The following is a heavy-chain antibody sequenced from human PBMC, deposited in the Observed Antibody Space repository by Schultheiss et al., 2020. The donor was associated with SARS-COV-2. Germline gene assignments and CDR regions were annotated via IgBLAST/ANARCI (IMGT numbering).Heavy chain of an antibody. CDR3: AAGRYCSGGSCYLDY. Sequence: ASVKVSCKASGYTFTSYGISWVRQAPGQGLEWMGWISAYNGNTNYAQKLQGRVTMTTDTSTSTAYMELRSLRSEDTAVYYCAAGRYCSGGSCYLDYWGQGTLVTVSS. CDR2: ISAYNGNT. D-gene: IGHD2-15*01. CDR1: GYTFTSYG. J-gene: IGHJ4*02. V-gene: IGHV1-18*04.